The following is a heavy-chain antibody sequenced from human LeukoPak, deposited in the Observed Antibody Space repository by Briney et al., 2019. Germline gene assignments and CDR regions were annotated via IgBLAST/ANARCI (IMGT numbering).Heavy chain of an antibody. CDR2: IKSNTNSYAT. Sequence: GGSLKLSCAASGFTFSGSPMHWVRQASGKGLEGVGRIKSNTNSYATAYAASVKGRFTISRDDSKNTAYLQMNSLRTEDTAVYYCTRQSIDLDCSATYCSNWFDPWGQGTLVTVSS. D-gene: IGHD2-15*01. CDR1: GFTFSGSP. J-gene: IGHJ5*02. V-gene: IGHV3-73*01. CDR3: TRQSIDLDCSATYCSNWFDP.